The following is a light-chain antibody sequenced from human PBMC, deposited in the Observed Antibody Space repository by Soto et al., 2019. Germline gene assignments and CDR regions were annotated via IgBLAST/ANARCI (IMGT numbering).Light chain of an antibody. J-gene: IGLJ3*02. CDR3: ETWDSSLSAVV. CDR2: DNN. CDR1: SSNIGNNF. Sequence: QSVLTQPPSVSAAPGQKVIISCSGGSSNIGNNFVYWYQQFPGTAPKLLIYDNNKRPSGTPDRFSGSKSGTSATLGITGLQTGDEADYYCETWDSSLSAVVFGGGTKLTV. V-gene: IGLV1-51*01.